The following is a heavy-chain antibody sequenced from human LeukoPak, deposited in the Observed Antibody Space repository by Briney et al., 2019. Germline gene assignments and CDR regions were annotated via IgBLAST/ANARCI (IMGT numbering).Heavy chain of an antibody. V-gene: IGHV3-30*04. CDR2: ISYDGSNK. CDR1: GFTFSSYA. J-gene: IGHJ6*03. Sequence: PGGTLRLSCAASGFTFSSYAMHWVRQPPGKGLEWVAVISYDGSNKYYADSVKGRFTISRDNSKNTLYLQMNSLRAEDTDVYYCARVAGPESYYYYYYYMDVWGKGTTVTVSS. D-gene: IGHD6-19*01. CDR3: ARVAGPESYYYYYYYMDV.